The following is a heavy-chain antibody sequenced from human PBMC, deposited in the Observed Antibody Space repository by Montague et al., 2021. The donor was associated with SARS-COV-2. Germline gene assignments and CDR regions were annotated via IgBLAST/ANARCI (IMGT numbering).Heavy chain of an antibody. Sequence: SETLSLTCSVSGGSINNYYWGWVRQSPGKGLEWIGYIYYSGSVTTSYNPSLKSRVTISADTSKNQFSLKLSSVTAADTAVYYCARGFDYWGQGTLVTVSS. J-gene: IGHJ4*02. CDR3: ARGFDY. CDR2: IYYSGSVTT. CDR1: GGSINNYY. V-gene: IGHV4-59*13.